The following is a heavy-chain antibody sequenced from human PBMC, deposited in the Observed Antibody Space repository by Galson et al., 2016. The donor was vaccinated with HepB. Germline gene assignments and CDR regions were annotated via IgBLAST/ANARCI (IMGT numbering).Heavy chain of an antibody. J-gene: IGHJ6*02. Sequence: SETLSLTCDVYGGSFRDYSWTWIRQPPGKGLEWVGDINHSGSTNYSPSLESRVTISVDMSKKQFSLRLTSLSAADACVYYCARGLKTYYYYGIDVWGQGTTVIVSS. CDR3: ARGLKTYYYYGIDV. V-gene: IGHV4-34*01. CDR2: INHSGST. CDR1: GGSFRDYS.